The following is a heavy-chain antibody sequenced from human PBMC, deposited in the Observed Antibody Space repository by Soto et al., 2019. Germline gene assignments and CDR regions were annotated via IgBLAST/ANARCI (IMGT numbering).Heavy chain of an antibody. CDR2: IIPIFGTA. J-gene: IGHJ6*02. Sequence: SVKVSCKASGGTFSSYAISWVRQAPGQGLAWMGGIIPIFGTANYAQKFQGRVTITADESTSTAYMELSSLGSEDTAVYYCAITYNWNYVPYYYYGMDVWGQGTTVTVSS. CDR1: GGTFSSYA. D-gene: IGHD1-7*01. V-gene: IGHV1-69*13. CDR3: AITYNWNYVPYYYYGMDV.